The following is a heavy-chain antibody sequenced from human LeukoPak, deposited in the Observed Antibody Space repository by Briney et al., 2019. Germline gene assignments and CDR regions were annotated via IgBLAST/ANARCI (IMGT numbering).Heavy chain of an antibody. CDR3: ARLRYGEPYFDY. J-gene: IGHJ4*02. Sequence: SETLSLTCTVSGGSISSYYWSWIRQHPGEGLKWIGYIYYSGSTSYNPSLKSRVTISVDTSKNQFSLKLTSVTAADTAVYYCARLRYGEPYFDYWGQGTPVTVSS. V-gene: IGHV4-59*06. CDR1: GGSISSYY. D-gene: IGHD4-17*01. CDR2: IYYSGST.